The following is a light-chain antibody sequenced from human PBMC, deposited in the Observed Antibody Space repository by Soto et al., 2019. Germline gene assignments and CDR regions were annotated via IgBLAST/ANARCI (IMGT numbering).Light chain of an antibody. CDR3: SSYTSSSTSYV. Sequence: QSALTQPASVSGSPGQSITISCTGTSSDVGGYNYVSWYQQHPGKAPKLMIYEVNNRPSGVSNRFSGSKSGNTASLTISGLQAEDEADYYCSSYTSSSTSYVFGTGTKLTVL. V-gene: IGLV2-14*01. J-gene: IGLJ1*01. CDR2: EVN. CDR1: SSDVGGYNY.